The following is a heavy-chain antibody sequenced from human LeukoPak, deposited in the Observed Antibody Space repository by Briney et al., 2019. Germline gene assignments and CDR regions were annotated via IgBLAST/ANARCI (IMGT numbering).Heavy chain of an antibody. V-gene: IGHV1-2*06. CDR2: INPNSGGT. CDR3: ARTFMMTTVTQFDY. J-gene: IGHJ4*02. Sequence: ASLKVSCKASGYTFTGYYMHWVRQAPGQGLEWMGRINPNSGGTNYAQKFQGRVTMTRDTSISTAYIELSRLRSDDTAVYYCARTFMMTTVTQFDYWGQGTLVTVSS. CDR1: GYTFTGYY. D-gene: IGHD4-17*01.